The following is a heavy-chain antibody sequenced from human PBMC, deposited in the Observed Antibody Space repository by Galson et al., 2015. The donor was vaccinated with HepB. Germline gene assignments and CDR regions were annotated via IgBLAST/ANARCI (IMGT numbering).Heavy chain of an antibody. CDR1: GYSFTSYW. Sequence: QSGAEVKKPGESLKISCKGSGYSFTSYWIGWVRQMPGKGLEWMGIIYPGDSDTRYSPSFQGQVTISADKSISTAYLQWSSLKASDTAMYYCARTFLEWEDYYYGMDVWGQGTTVTVSS. CDR2: IYPGDSDT. D-gene: IGHD3-3*01. V-gene: IGHV5-51*01. CDR3: ARTFLEWEDYYYGMDV. J-gene: IGHJ6*02.